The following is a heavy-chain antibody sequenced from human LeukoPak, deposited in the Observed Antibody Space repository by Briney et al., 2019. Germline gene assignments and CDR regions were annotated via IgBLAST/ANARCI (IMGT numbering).Heavy chain of an antibody. Sequence: ASVKVSCKVSGYTLTELSIHWVRQAPGKGLECMGGVNPEDGETIYAQKFQGRVTMTEDTPIDTTYMEVSSLRSEDTAVYFCAIAQNWKAGWFDPWGQGTLVTVSS. CDR3: AIAQNWKAGWFDP. CDR2: VNPEDGET. CDR1: GYTLTELS. V-gene: IGHV1-24*01. D-gene: IGHD1-1*01. J-gene: IGHJ5*02.